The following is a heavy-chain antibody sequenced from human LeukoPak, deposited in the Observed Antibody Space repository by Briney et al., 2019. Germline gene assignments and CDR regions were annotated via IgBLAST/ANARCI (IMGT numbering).Heavy chain of an antibody. Sequence: GSLRLSCTVSGFTVSSNPWSWVRQAPGKGLEWVSFICSGGDTHYSDSVKGRFTISRDNSKNTLYLQMNSLRAEDTAIYYCSRRAGEYSHPYDYWGQGTLVTVSS. CDR2: ICSGGDT. CDR1: GFTVSSNP. D-gene: IGHD2-15*01. CDR3: SRRAGEYSHPYDY. V-gene: IGHV3-53*01. J-gene: IGHJ4*02.